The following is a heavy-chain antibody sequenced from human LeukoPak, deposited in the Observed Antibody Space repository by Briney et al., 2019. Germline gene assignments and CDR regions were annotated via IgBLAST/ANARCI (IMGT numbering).Heavy chain of an antibody. CDR1: GGSISSYY. Sequence: SETLSLTCTVSGGSISSYYWSWIRQPPGKGLEWIGYIYYSGSTNHNPSLKSRVTISVDTSKNQFSLKLSSVTAADTAVYYCARDALSVSSGSGSYYFDYWGQGTLVTVSS. D-gene: IGHD3-10*01. CDR3: ARDALSVSSGSGSYYFDY. V-gene: IGHV4-59*01. J-gene: IGHJ4*02. CDR2: IYYSGST.